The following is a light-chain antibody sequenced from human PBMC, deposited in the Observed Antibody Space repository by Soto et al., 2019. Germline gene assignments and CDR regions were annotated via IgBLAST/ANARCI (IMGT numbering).Light chain of an antibody. J-gene: IGKJ5*01. Sequence: PITQSPASLSASVGDRVTITCRASQSISNYLNWYQQKPGTAPNLLIYDASTLQSGVPSRLSGSESGTEFILTISGMQPEYFAIYDCQHSYITPGFGQGTRLEIK. V-gene: IGKV1-39*01. CDR1: QSISNY. CDR2: DAS. CDR3: QHSYITPG.